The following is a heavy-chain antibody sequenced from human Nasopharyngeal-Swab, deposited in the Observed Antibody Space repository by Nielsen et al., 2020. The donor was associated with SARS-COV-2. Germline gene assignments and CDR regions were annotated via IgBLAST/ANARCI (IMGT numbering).Heavy chain of an antibody. V-gene: IGHV3-23*01. CDR1: GFTVSSYA. CDR3: AKDTQGIVVVYYFDY. Sequence: GGSLRLSCAASGFTVSSYAMSWVRQAPGKGLEWVSAISGSGGSTYYADSVKGRFTISRDNSKNTLYLQMNSLRAEDTAVYYCAKDTQGIVVVYYFDYWGQGTLVTVSS. J-gene: IGHJ4*02. D-gene: IGHD3-22*01. CDR2: ISGSGGST.